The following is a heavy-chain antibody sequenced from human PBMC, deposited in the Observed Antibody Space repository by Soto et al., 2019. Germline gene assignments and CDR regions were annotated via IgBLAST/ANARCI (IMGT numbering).Heavy chain of an antibody. J-gene: IGHJ6*02. CDR2: IIPIFGTA. V-gene: IGHV1-69*01. D-gene: IGHD3-10*01. Sequence: QVQLVQSGAEVKKPGSSVKVSCKASGGTFSSYAISWVRQAPGQGLEWMGGIIPIFGTANYAQKFQGSVTITADESTSTAYMELSSLRSEDTAVYYCARAGRGRGDYYYYYGMDVWGQGTTVTVSS. CDR3: ARAGRGRGDYYYYYGMDV. CDR1: GGTFSSYA.